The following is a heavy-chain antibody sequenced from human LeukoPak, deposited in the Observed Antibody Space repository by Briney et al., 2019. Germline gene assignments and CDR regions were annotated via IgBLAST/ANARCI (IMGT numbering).Heavy chain of an antibody. CDR2: INPNSGGT. V-gene: IGHV1-2*02. CDR3: ARGRANFDY. CDR1: GYTFTGYY. Sequence: ASVKVSCKASGYTFTGYYMHWVRQAPGQGLEWMGWINPNSGGTNYAQKFQGRVTITRNTSISTAYMELSSLRSEDTAVYYCARGRANFDYWGQGTLVTVSS. J-gene: IGHJ4*02.